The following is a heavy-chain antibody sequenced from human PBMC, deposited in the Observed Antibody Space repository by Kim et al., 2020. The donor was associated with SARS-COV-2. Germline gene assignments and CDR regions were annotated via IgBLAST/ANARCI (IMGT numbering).Heavy chain of an antibody. CDR2: IYYSGST. V-gene: IGHV4-31*03. D-gene: IGHD3-22*01. CDR3: ARDTYDSSGYYYPLAFDI. Sequence: SETLSLTCTVSGGSISSGGYYWSWIRQHPGKGLEWIGYIYYSGSTYYNQSLKSRVTISVDTSKNQFSLKLSSVTAADTAVYYCARDTYDSSGYYYPLAFDIWGQGTMVTVSS. J-gene: IGHJ3*02. CDR1: GGSISSGGYY.